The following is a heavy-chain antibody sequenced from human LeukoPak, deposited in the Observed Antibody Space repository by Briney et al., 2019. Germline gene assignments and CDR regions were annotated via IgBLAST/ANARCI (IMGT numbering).Heavy chain of an antibody. J-gene: IGHJ4*02. D-gene: IGHD6-6*01. V-gene: IGHV1-2*02. Sequence: ASVKVSCTASGYTFTGYYMHWVRQAPGQGLEWMGWINPNSGGTNYAQKFQGRVTMTRDTFISTAYMELSRLRSDDTAVYYCARGIAARPDFDFDYWGQGTLVTVSS. CDR1: GYTFTGYY. CDR2: INPNSGGT. CDR3: ARGIAARPDFDFDY.